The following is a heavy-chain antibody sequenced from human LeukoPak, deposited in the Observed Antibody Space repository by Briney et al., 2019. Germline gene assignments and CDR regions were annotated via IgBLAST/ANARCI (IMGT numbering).Heavy chain of an antibody. J-gene: IGHJ6*03. CDR2: IYTSGST. V-gene: IGHV4-4*07. CDR3: ASGSYGSGSRYYYYMDV. D-gene: IGHD3-10*01. Sequence: SETLSLTCTVSGGSISSYYWSWIRQPAGKGLEWIGRIYTSGSTNYNPSLKSRVTMSVDTSKNQFSLKPSSVTAADTAVYYCASGSYGSGSRYYYYMDVWGKGTTVTISS. CDR1: GGSISSYY.